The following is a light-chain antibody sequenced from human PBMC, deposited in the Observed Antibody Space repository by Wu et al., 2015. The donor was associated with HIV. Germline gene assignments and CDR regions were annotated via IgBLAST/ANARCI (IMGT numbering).Light chain of an antibody. CDR3: QRLYDYPLWT. J-gene: IGKJ2*02. Sequence: DIQLTQSPSFLSAFIGDTVTISCRASQGIRSSLAWYQQKSGKVPKLLISSASTLQHGVPSRFSGSGSGTKFTLTINSLQPDDFATYYCQRLYDYPLWTFGQGTKLELK. CDR1: QGIRSS. V-gene: IGKV1-9*01. CDR2: SAS.